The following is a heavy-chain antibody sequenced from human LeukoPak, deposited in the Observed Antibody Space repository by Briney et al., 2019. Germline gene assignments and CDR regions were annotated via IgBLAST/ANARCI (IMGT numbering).Heavy chain of an antibody. CDR3: ATWGVVAKAGHDAFDI. J-gene: IGHJ3*02. V-gene: IGHV3-33*08. D-gene: IGHD3-3*01. CDR1: GFTFSSYG. CDR2: IWYGGSNK. Sequence: QPGGSLRLSCAASGFTFSSYGMHWVRQAPGKGLEWVAVIWYGGSNKYYADSVKGRFTISRDNSKNTLYLQMNSLRAEDTAVYYCATWGVVAKAGHDAFDIWGQGTMVTVSS.